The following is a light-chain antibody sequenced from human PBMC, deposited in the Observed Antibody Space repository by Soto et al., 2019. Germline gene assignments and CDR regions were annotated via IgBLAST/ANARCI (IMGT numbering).Light chain of an antibody. Sequence: QSVLTQPASVSGSPGQSITISCAGSNNDVGAYNYVSWYQQHPGKVPKLIIYEVNNQPSGVSHRFSGSKSGNTASLTLSGLPADDEADYYCASYTISSTRVFGGGTKLTVL. CDR3: ASYTISSTRV. V-gene: IGLV2-14*01. CDR1: NNDVGAYNY. J-gene: IGLJ3*02. CDR2: EVN.